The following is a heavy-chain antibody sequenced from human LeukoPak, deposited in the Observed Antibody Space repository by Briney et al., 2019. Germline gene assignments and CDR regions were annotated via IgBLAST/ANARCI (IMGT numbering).Heavy chain of an antibody. CDR2: IYTSGST. CDR3: ARPRTVTTNWYLDL. J-gene: IGHJ2*01. D-gene: IGHD4-17*01. V-gene: IGHV4-4*07. Sequence: TSETLSLTCTVSGGSISSYYWSWIRQPAGKGLEWIGRIYTSGSTNYNPSLKSRVTMSVDTSKNQFSLKLSSVTAADTAVYYCARPRTVTTNWYLDLWGRGTLVTVSS. CDR1: GGSISSYY.